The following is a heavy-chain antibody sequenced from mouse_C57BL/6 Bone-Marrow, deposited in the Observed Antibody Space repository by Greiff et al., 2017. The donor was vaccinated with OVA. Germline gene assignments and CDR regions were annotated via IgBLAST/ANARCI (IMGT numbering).Heavy chain of an antibody. J-gene: IGHJ3*01. CDR1: GFTFSSYG. CDR2: ISSGGSYT. D-gene: IGHD2-5*01. V-gene: IGHV5-6*01. CDR3: ARQGDSNYGSFAY. Sequence: EVKLVESGGDLVKPGGSLKLSCAASGFTFSSYGMSWVRQTPDKRLEWVATISSGGSYTYYPDSVKGRFTISRDNAKNTLYLQMSSLKSEDTAMYYCARQGDSNYGSFAYWGQGTLVTVSA.